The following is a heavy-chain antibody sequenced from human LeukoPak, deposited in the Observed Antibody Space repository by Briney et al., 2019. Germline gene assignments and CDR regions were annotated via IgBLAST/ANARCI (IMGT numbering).Heavy chain of an antibody. D-gene: IGHD2-8*01. CDR3: ARDGVYSMGAFDI. CDR1: GGSISIYY. Sequence: SEALSLTCTVSGGSISIYYWSWIRQPAGKGLEWIGRIYTSGSTNYNPSLKSRVTMSVDTSKNQFSLKLSSVTAADTAVYYCARDGVYSMGAFDIWGQGTMVTVSS. CDR2: IYTSGST. J-gene: IGHJ3*02. V-gene: IGHV4-4*07.